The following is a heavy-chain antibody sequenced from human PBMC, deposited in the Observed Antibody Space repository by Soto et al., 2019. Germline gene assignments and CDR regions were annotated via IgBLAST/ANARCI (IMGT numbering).Heavy chain of an antibody. CDR2: IKQDGSEK. J-gene: IGHJ3*01. CDR1: RFTVGIYW. CDR3: ARDCQSSPGAFDL. Sequence: EVQLVESGGGLVQPGGSLRLSCAASRFTVGIYWMSWVRLAPGKGLEWVANIKQDGSEKYYVDSVKGRFTIARDNAKNSLYLQMNSLRAEDTALYYCARDCQSSPGAFDLWGQGTMVTVSS. V-gene: IGHV3-7*01.